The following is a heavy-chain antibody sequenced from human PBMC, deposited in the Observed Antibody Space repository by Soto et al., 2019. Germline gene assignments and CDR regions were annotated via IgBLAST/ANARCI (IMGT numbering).Heavy chain of an antibody. CDR3: ARHSYDFWSGHPNPRYYYGMDV. CDR1: GYSFTSYW. J-gene: IGHJ6*02. Sequence: GESLKISCKGSGYSFTSYWVGWVRQMPGKGLEWMGIIYPGDSNTRYSPSLQGQVTISVDKSISTAYLQWSSLKATDTAMYYCARHSYDFWSGHPNPRYYYGMDVWGQGTTVTVSS. CDR2: IYPGDSNT. D-gene: IGHD3-3*01. V-gene: IGHV5-51*01.